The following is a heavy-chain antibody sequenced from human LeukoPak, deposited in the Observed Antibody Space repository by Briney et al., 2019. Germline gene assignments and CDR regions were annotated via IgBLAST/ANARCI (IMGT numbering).Heavy chain of an antibody. Sequence: GGSLRLSCAASGFTFNVYWMSWVRQAPGKGLEWVANIKQDGSERYYVDSVKGRFTISRDNAKNSLYLQMNSLRAEDTAVYYCARAIITIFGVVIIGSNAFDIWGQGTMVTVSS. J-gene: IGHJ3*02. V-gene: IGHV3-7*01. CDR2: IKQDGSER. CDR3: ARAIITIFGVVIIGSNAFDI. D-gene: IGHD3-3*01. CDR1: GFTFNVYW.